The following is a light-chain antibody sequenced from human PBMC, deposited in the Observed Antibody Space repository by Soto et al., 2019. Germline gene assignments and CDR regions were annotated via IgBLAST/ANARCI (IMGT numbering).Light chain of an antibody. CDR2: ENN. CDR1: SSNIGNNY. CDR3: GTWDSSLSVYV. V-gene: IGLV1-51*02. Sequence: QSVLTQPPSVSAAPGQKVTISCSGSSSNIGNNYVSWYQQLPGTAPKILIYENNKRPSGIPDRFSGSKSGTSATLGITGLQTGDEADYYCGTWDSSLSVYVFGTGTKV. J-gene: IGLJ1*01.